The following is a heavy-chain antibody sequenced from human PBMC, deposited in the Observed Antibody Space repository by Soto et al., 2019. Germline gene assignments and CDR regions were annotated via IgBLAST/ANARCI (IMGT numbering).Heavy chain of an antibody. Sequence: QVQLVQSGAEVKKPGSSVEVSCKASGGTFSSYAISWVRQAPGQGLEWMGGIIPISDTTNYAQKFQGRVTITADESTSTAYMELSSLRSEDTAVYYCARSQGSSTSLEIYYYYYYGMDVWGQGTTAPVSS. CDR2: IIPISDTT. J-gene: IGHJ6*02. V-gene: IGHV1-69*01. D-gene: IGHD2-2*01. CDR3: ARSQGSSTSLEIYYYYYYGMDV. CDR1: GGTFSSYA.